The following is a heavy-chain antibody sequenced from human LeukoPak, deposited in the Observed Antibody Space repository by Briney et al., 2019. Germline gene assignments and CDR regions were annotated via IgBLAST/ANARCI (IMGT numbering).Heavy chain of an antibody. V-gene: IGHV4-4*07. CDR3: AREGGSSRNFDY. J-gene: IGHJ4*02. D-gene: IGHD6-13*01. CDR2: IFSSGII. CDR1: GASISSDF. Sequence: PSETLSLTCNVSGASISSDFWSWIRQPAGKGLEWVGRIFSSGIINYNPSLKSRLTMSVDTAKNQFSLNLSSVTAADTAVYYCAREGGSSRNFDYWAREPWSPSPQ.